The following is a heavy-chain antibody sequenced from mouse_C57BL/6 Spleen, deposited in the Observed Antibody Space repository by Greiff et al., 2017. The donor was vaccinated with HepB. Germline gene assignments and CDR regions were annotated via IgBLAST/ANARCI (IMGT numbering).Heavy chain of an antibody. Sequence: QVQLKQPGAELVKPGASVKLSCKASGYTFTSYWMHWVKQRPGRGLEWIGRIDPNSGGTKYNEKFKSKATLTVDKPSSTAYMQLSSLTSEDSAVYYCARSRDYGSSYVHFDVWGTGTTVTVSS. V-gene: IGHV1-72*01. CDR3: ARSRDYGSSYVHFDV. CDR2: IDPNSGGT. D-gene: IGHD1-1*01. J-gene: IGHJ1*03. CDR1: GYTFTSYW.